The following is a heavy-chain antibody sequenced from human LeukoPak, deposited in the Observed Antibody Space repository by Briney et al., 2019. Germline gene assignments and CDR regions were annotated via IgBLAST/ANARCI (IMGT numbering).Heavy chain of an antibody. D-gene: IGHD5-12*01. CDR2: IYYSGST. CDR1: GGSISSHY. J-gene: IGHJ6*03. Sequence: PSETLSLTCTVSGGSISSHYWSWIRQPPGKRLEWIGYIYYSGSTNYNPSLKSRVTISVDTSKNQFSLKLSSVTAADTAVYYCARGLVAKYDYYYMDVWGKGTTVTVSS. V-gene: IGHV4-59*11. CDR3: ARGLVAKYDYYYMDV.